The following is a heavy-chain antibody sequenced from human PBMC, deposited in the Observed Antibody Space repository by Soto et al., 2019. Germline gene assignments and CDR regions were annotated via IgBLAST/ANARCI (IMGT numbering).Heavy chain of an antibody. CDR3: ARRTDSSSSNYYYYGMDV. Sequence: PGESLKISCKGSGYSFTSYWISWVRQMPGKGLEWMGRIDPSDSYTNYSPSFQGHVTISADKSISTAYLQWSSLKASDTAMYYCARRTDSSSSNYYYYGMDVWGQGTTVTVSS. J-gene: IGHJ6*02. V-gene: IGHV5-10-1*01. CDR1: GYSFTSYW. CDR2: IDPSDSYT. D-gene: IGHD6-6*01.